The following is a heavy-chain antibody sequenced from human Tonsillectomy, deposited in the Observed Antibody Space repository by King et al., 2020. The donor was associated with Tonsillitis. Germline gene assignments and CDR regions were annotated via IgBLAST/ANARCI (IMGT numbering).Heavy chain of an antibody. CDR2: ISFDGRNK. D-gene: IGHD2-2*01. V-gene: IGHV3-33*05. Sequence: VQLVESGGGVVQPGKSLRLSCGASGSIFSDYGFHWVRQAPGKGLEWVAVISFDGRNKFYADSVKGRFTISRDSSKNTRYLQMNSLRANDTALYYCARDAGRHSSTWDRDALDLWGQGTMVTVSS. J-gene: IGHJ3*01. CDR1: GSIFSDYG. CDR3: ARDAGRHSSTWDRDALDL.